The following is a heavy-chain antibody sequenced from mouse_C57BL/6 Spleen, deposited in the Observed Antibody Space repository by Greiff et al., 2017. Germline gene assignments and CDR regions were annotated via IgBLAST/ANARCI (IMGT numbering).Heavy chain of an antibody. Sequence: VQLQQSGPELVKPGASVKMSCKASGYTFTDYNMHWVKQSHGKSLEWIGYINPNNGGTSYNQKFKGKATLTVNKSSSTAYMELRSLTSEDSAVYYCARGTTVVAKGLSPMGYWGQGASVTVSS. CDR3: ARGTTVVAKGLSPMGY. CDR1: GYTFTDYN. CDR2: INPNNGGT. V-gene: IGHV1-22*01. D-gene: IGHD1-1*01. J-gene: IGHJ4*01.